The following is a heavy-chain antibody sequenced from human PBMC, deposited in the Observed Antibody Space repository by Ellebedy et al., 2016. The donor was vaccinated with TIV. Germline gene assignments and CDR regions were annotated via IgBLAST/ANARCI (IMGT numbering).Heavy chain of an antibody. Sequence: MPSETLSLTCTVSGYSISSGYYWGWIRQPPGKGLEWTGNIYHSGTTYYNPSLKSRVTISVDTAKNQLSVNLTSVTAADTAVYHCARGPFGGSPPRYIDLWGRGTLVTVSS. J-gene: IGHJ2*01. CDR2: IYHSGTT. D-gene: IGHD2-15*01. V-gene: IGHV4-38-2*02. CDR1: GYSISSGYY. CDR3: ARGPFGGSPPRYIDL.